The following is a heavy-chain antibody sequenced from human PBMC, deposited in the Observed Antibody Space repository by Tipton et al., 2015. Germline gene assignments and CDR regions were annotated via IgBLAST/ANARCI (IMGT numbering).Heavy chain of an antibody. V-gene: IGHV4-34*01. CDR2: VNHGGSS. CDR3: ARGAGNSSTWDFDY. Sequence: TLSLTCAVYGGSFTGYYWSWIRQTPGKGLEWIGEVNHGGSSNYKPSLKSRVTVSVGTSKSQFSLRITSVTAADTAVYYCARGAGNSSTWDFDYWGQGSLVTVSS. J-gene: IGHJ4*02. CDR1: GGSFTGYY. D-gene: IGHD6-13*01.